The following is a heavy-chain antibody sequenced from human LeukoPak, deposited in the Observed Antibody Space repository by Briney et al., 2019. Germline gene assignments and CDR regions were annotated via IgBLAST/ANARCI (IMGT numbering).Heavy chain of an antibody. CDR3: ARDSTITMVRGVLDY. V-gene: IGHV3-11*04. CDR1: EFTFSDYY. Sequence: PGGSLRLSCAASEFTFSDYYMSWIRQAPGKGLEWVSYISYSGDTIYYADSVKGRFTISRDNAKNSLYLQMNSLRAEDTAVYYCARDSTITMVRGVLDYWGQGTLVTVSS. D-gene: IGHD3-10*01. J-gene: IGHJ4*02. CDR2: ISYSGDTI.